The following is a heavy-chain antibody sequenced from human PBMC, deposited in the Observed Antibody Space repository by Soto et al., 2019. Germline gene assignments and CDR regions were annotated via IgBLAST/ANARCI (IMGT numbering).Heavy chain of an antibody. V-gene: IGHV1-46*03. D-gene: IGHD5-12*01. CDR1: GYTFTSYY. J-gene: IGHJ4*02. CDR2: INPSGGST. Sequence: ASVKVSCKASGYTFTSYYMHWVRQAPGQGLEWMGIINPSGGSTSYAQKFQGRVTMTRDTSTSTVYMELSSLRSEDTAVYYCARDLNPFDGYDYFDYWGQGTLVTVSS. CDR3: ARDLNPFDGYDYFDY.